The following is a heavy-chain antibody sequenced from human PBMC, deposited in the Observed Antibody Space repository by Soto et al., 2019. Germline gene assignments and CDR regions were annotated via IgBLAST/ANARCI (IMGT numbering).Heavy chain of an antibody. CDR3: ARDLAAGTCDY. J-gene: IGHJ4*02. CDR1: GYTFTSYG. Sequence: ASGKVSCKASGYTFTSYGISWVGQAPAQGLEGMGWISIHNGNTNYAQKLQGRVTMTTDTSTSTVYMELRSLRSDDTAVYYCARDLAAGTCDYWGQRTLGTRSS. CDR2: ISIHNGNT. V-gene: IGHV1-18*04. D-gene: IGHD6-13*01.